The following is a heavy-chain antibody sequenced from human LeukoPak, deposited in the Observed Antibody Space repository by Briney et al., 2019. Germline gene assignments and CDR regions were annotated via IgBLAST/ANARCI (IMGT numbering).Heavy chain of an antibody. Sequence: GASVKVSCKASGYTFTSYGINWVRQAPGQGLEWMGWISAYNGNTNYAQKLQGRVTMTTDTSTSTVYMELSSLRSEDTAVYYCARVGYSSSWYDYWGQGTLVTVSS. CDR2: ISAYNGNT. D-gene: IGHD6-13*01. J-gene: IGHJ4*02. CDR1: GYTFTSYG. V-gene: IGHV1-18*01. CDR3: ARVGYSSSWYDY.